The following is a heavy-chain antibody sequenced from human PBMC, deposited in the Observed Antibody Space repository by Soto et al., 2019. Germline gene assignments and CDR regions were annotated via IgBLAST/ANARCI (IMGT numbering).Heavy chain of an antibody. Sequence: QVQLQQWGAGLLKPSETLSLTCAVYGGSFSGYYWSWIRQPPGKGLEWIGEINHSGSTNYNPSLKSRVTISVDTAKNQFSVKLSSVTAADTAVYYCARAVGSSSPLDYWGQGTLVTVSS. J-gene: IGHJ4*02. CDR2: INHSGST. D-gene: IGHD6-6*01. CDR1: GGSFSGYY. CDR3: ARAVGSSSPLDY. V-gene: IGHV4-34*01.